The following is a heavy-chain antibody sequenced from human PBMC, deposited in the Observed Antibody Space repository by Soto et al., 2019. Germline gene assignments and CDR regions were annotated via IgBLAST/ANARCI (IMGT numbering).Heavy chain of an antibody. Sequence: EVPVVESGGGLVEPGRSLRLSCTTSGFTFGDYAMSWSRQAPGKGLEWVGVIRSKAYGGTTDYAASVKGRFTISRDDSKSIAYLQMNSLKSEDTGVYYCTKYTYTSRYAYYGMDVWGHGTTVTVSS. V-gene: IGHV3-49*03. J-gene: IGHJ6*02. CDR3: TKYTYTSRYAYYGMDV. CDR1: GFTFGDYA. D-gene: IGHD6-13*01. CDR2: IRSKAYGGTT.